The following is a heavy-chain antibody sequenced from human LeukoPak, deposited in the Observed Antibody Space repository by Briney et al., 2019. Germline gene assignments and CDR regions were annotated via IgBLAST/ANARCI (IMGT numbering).Heavy chain of an antibody. CDR1: GFTFSTYW. Sequence: PGGSLRLSCAASGFTFSTYWMTWVRQTPGKGLEWVANVHQGGSEKYYWDSVKGRFTIFRDNAQNSLYLHMNSLRVEDTGVYYCTRDTGGSGSYPDHWGQGTLVTVSS. J-gene: IGHJ5*02. CDR2: VHQGGSEK. D-gene: IGHD1-26*01. CDR3: TRDTGGSGSYPDH. V-gene: IGHV3-7*01.